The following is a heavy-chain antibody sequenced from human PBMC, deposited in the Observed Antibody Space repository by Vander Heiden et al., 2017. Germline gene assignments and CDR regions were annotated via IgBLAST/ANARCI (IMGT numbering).Heavy chain of an antibody. J-gene: IGHJ4*02. D-gene: IGHD3-3*01. CDR1: AFTFSNYW. Sequence: EVQLVESGGGLVQPGGSLRLSCAASAFTFSNYWMSWVRQARGKGLEWVANIKQDGSEKYYVDSVKGRFTISRDNAKNSLYLQMNSLRAEDTAVYYCAREMFGGRPYFDYWGQGNLVTVSS. CDR2: IKQDGSEK. CDR3: AREMFGGRPYFDY. V-gene: IGHV3-7*01.